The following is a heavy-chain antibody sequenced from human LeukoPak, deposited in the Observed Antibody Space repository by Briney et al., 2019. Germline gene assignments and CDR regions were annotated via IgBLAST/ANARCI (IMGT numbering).Heavy chain of an antibody. CDR3: AKVGYCSSTSCPTYVDY. J-gene: IGHJ4*02. CDR2: ISGSGDST. D-gene: IGHD2-2*01. CDR1: GFIFSSYS. Sequence: AGGSLRLSCAASGFIFSSYSMNWVRQAPGKGLEWVSAISGSGDSTYYTDSVKGRFTISRDNSKNTLYLQMISLRAENTAVYYCAKVGYCSSTSCPTYVDYWGQGTLVTVSS. V-gene: IGHV3-23*01.